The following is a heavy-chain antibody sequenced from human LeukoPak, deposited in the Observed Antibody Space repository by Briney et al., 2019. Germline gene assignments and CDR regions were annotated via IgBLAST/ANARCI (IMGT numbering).Heavy chain of an antibody. J-gene: IGHJ4*02. V-gene: IGHV1-2*02. CDR3: ARVWHDYVWGSYRPTTEYYFDC. CDR1: GYTFTGYY. CDR2: INPNSGGT. D-gene: IGHD3-16*02. Sequence: ASVKVSCKASGYTFTGYYMHWVRQAPGQGLEWMGWINPNSGGTNYAQKFQGRVTMTRDTSISTAYMELSRLRSDDTAVYYCARVWHDYVWGSYRPTTEYYFDCWGQGTLVTVSS.